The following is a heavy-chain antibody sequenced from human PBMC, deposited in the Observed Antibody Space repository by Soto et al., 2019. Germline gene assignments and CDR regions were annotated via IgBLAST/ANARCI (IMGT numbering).Heavy chain of an antibody. CDR2: IWHHGIDK. CDR1: GFTFSRQA. D-gene: IGHD2-15*01. V-gene: IGHV3-33*01. CDR3: VTVFLGLSTGGSCQVDY. J-gene: IGHJ4*02. Sequence: QVQLVESGGGVVQPERSLRLSCAASGFTFSRQAMHWVRQAPGRGLEWVAVIWHHGIDKYYADSVKGRFTISRDNSKNKVYLEMNSLSGEGTAVYYCVTVFLGLSTGGSCQVDYWGQGTLVTVSS.